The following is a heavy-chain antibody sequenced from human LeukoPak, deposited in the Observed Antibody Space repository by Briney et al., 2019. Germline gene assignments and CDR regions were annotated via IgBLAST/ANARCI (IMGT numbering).Heavy chain of an antibody. J-gene: IGHJ6*03. D-gene: IGHD1-14*01. CDR2: INSDGSST. CDR1: GFTFSSYS. CDR3: ARDHRDYYYMDV. V-gene: IGHV3-74*01. Sequence: GGSLRLSCAASGFTFSSYSMNWVRQAPGKGLEWVSRINSDGSSTTYADFVKGRFTISRDNAKNTLYLQMNSLRAEDTAVYYCARDHRDYYYMDVWGKGTTVTVSS.